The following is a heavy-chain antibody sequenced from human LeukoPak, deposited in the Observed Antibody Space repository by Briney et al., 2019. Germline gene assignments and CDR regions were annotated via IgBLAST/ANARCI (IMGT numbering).Heavy chain of an antibody. V-gene: IGHV3-7*01. J-gene: IGHJ6*03. Sequence: GGSLRLSCAASGFTFSSYWMSWVRQAPGKGLEWVANIKQDGSEKYYVDSVKGRFTISRDDAKNSLYLQMNSLRAEDTAVYYCARWELDRYYYYYMDVWGKGTTVTVSS. D-gene: IGHD1-1*01. CDR1: GFTFSSYW. CDR2: IKQDGSEK. CDR3: ARWELDRYYYYYMDV.